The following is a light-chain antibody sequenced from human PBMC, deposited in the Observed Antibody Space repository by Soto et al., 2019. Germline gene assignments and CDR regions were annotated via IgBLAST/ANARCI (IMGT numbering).Light chain of an antibody. J-gene: IGKJ1*01. CDR2: GAS. CDR3: QQYNNWPPWT. Sequence: EIVMTQSPATLSVSPGERATLSCRASQSVSSNLAWYQQKPGQAPRLLIYGASTRATGSPARFSGSGSGTEFPLTISSLQSEYFAVYYCQQYNNWPPWTFGQGTKVEIK. V-gene: IGKV3-15*01. CDR1: QSVSSN.